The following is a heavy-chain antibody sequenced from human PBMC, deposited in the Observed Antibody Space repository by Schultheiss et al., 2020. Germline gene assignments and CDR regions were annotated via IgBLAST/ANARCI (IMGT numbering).Heavy chain of an antibody. CDR1: GGSISSYY. Sequence: SETLSLTCTVSGGSISSYYWSWIRQPPGKGLEWIGSIYYSGSTNYNPSLKSRVTISVDTSKNQFSLKLSSVTAADTAVYYCARAYSNYPLRPPYYFDYWGQGTLVNVS. J-gene: IGHJ4*02. V-gene: IGHV4-59*12. CDR3: ARAYSNYPLRPPYYFDY. CDR2: IYYSGST. D-gene: IGHD4-11*01.